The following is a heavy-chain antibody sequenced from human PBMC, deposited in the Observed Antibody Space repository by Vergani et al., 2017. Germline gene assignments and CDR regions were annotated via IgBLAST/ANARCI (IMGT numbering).Heavy chain of an antibody. CDR1: GGTFSSYT. Sequence: QVQLVQSGAEVKKPGSSVKVSCKASGGTFSSYTISWVRQAPGQGLEWMGRIIPILGIANYAQKFQGRVTITADKSTSTAYMELSSLRAEDTAVYYCARDFAAAGLRWFDPWGQGTLVTVSS. J-gene: IGHJ5*02. CDR2: IIPILGIA. D-gene: IGHD6-13*01. V-gene: IGHV1-69*08. CDR3: ARDFAAAGLRWFDP.